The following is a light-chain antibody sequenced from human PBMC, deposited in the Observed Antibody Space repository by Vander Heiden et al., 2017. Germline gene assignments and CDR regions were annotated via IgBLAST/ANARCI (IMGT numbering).Light chain of an antibody. CDR3: LQHKKYPLT. Sequence: SPSAMSASVGDRVTFTCRASQDITSFLSWFQQKPGKVPKRLIYAASSLQSGVPSRFSGSGSGTEFTLTISSLQPEDFATYYCLQHKKYPLTFGQETKLEVK. CDR2: AAS. CDR1: QDITSF. V-gene: IGKV1-17*03. J-gene: IGKJ2*01.